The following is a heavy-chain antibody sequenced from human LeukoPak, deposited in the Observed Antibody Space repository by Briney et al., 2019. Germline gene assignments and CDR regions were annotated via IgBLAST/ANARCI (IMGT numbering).Heavy chain of an antibody. CDR2: ISGSGDNT. D-gene: IGHD3-22*01. CDR3: AKGSYYDSSGSFYFDY. CDR1: GFTFSSYA. V-gene: IGHV3-23*01. J-gene: IGHJ4*02. Sequence: GGSLRLSCAASGFTFSSYAMSWVRQAPGKGLEWVSVISGSGDNTYYADSVKGRLTISRDNSKNTLYVQVNSLGTEDTAAYYCAKGSYYDSSGSFYFDYWGQGTLVTVSS.